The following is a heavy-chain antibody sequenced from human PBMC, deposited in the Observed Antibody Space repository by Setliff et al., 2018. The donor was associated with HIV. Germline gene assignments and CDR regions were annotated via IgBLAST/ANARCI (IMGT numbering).Heavy chain of an antibody. V-gene: IGHV4-59*10. J-gene: IGHJ4*02. CDR1: GGSFSGYY. D-gene: IGHD2-21*02. Sequence: PSETLSLTCAVYGGSFSGYYWSWIRQSPGKGLEWIGRIYTSGSTNYNPSLKSRVTMSVDTSKNLFSLKLSSVTAADTAVYYCARGDLLFDYWGQGTLVTVSS. CDR2: IYTSGST. CDR3: ARGDLLFDY.